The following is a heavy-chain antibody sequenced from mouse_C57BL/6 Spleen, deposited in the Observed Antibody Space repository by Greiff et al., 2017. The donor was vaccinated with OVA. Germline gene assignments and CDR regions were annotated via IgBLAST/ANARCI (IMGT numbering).Heavy chain of an antibody. CDR3: ARSAITTYLDY. J-gene: IGHJ2*01. CDR1: GYTFTDHT. D-gene: IGHD2-4*01. Sequence: VQLQESDAELVKPGASVKISCKVSGYTFTDHTIHWMKQRPEQGLAWIGYIYPRDGSTKYNEKFKGTATLTADQSSSTAYMPLNSLTSEDSGVYFCARSAITTYLDYGGQGTTLTVSS. V-gene: IGHV1-78*01. CDR2: IYPRDGST.